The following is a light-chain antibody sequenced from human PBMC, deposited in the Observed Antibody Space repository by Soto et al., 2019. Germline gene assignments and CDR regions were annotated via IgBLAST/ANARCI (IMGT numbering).Light chain of an antibody. Sequence: QSALTQPASVSGSPGQSNTISCTGTSSDVGGYNYVSWYQQHPGKAPKLMIYEVSNRPSGVSDRFSGSRSGNTASLTISGLQAEDESDYYCISYTSSSTWVFGGGTKVTVL. CDR1: SSDVGGYNY. CDR2: EVS. J-gene: IGLJ3*02. V-gene: IGLV2-14*01. CDR3: ISYTSSSTWV.